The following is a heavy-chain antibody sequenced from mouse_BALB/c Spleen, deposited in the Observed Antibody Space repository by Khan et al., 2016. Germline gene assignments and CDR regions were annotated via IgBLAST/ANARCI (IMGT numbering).Heavy chain of an antibody. D-gene: IGHD1-1*01. CDR3: ARGGSSYSSPAY. V-gene: IGHV1-87*01. Sequence: QVQLQQSGAELARPGASVKLSCKASGYTFTSYWMQWVKQRPGQGLVWIGTIYPGDVETRYIQKFKGKATSTVDKSSSTAYMQLSSLASEDFAVYYCARGGSSYSSPAYWGQGTLVTVSA. CDR2: IYPGDVET. J-gene: IGHJ3*01. CDR1: GYTFTSYW.